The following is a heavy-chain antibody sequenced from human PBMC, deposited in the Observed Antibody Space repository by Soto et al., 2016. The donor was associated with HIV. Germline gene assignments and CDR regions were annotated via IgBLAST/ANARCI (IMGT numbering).Heavy chain of an antibody. CDR3: AREHDFWSGYYYFDY. Sequence: QVQLQESGPGLVKPSQTLSLTCTVSGGSISSGSYYRSWIRQPAGKGLEWIGRIYTSGSTNYNPSLKSRVTISVDTSKNQFSLKLSSVTAADTAVYYCAREHDFWSGYYYFDYWGQGTLVTVSS. J-gene: IGHJ4*02. CDR2: IYTSGST. V-gene: IGHV4-61*02. CDR1: GGSISSGSYY. D-gene: IGHD3-3*01.